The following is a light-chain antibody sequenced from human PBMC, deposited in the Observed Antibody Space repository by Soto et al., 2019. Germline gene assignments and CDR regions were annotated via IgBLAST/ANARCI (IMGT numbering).Light chain of an antibody. CDR2: GAS. Sequence: EIVMTQSPATLSVSPGERVTLSCRASQSVSSSYLAWYQQKPGQAPRLLIYGASSRVTGIPDRFSGSGSGTDFTLTISRVEPEDFAVYYCQQYGSLPITFGQGTKVDIK. CDR1: QSVSSSY. CDR3: QQYGSLPIT. J-gene: IGKJ1*01. V-gene: IGKV3-20*01.